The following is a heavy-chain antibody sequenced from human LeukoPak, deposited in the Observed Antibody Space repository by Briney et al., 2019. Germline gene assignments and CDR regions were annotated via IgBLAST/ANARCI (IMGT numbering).Heavy chain of an antibody. V-gene: IGHV3-53*01. J-gene: IGHJ6*02. CDR1: GFAVGSNY. Sequence: GGSLRLSCVASGFAVGSNYMSWGRQAPGKGLEWVSLIYSGGAIRYADSAKGRFTISRDSSKNTLFLQMNDLTVEDTARYYCARNNDMDVWGQGTTVIVSS. CDR3: ARNNDMDV. CDR2: IYSGGAI. D-gene: IGHD1/OR15-1a*01.